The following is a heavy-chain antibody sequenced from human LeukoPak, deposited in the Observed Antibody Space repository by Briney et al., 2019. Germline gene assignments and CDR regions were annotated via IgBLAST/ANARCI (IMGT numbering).Heavy chain of an antibody. CDR3: ARDRGSTKGSYYSYFMDV. D-gene: IGHD3-10*01. J-gene: IGHJ6*03. CDR2: FDPEDGET. V-gene: IGHV1-24*01. Sequence: ASVKVSCKVSGYTLTELSMHWVRQAPGKGLEWMGGFDPEDGETIYAQKFQGRVTMTEDTSTDTAYMELSSLRSEDTAVYYCARDRGSTKGSYYSYFMDVWGKGTTVTVSS. CDR1: GYTLTELS.